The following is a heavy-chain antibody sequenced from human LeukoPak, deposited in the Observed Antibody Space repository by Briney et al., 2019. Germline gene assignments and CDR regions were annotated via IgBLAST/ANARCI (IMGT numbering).Heavy chain of an antibody. V-gene: IGHV4-59*01. Sequence: SETLSLTCSVFGHSITSYYWNWLRQPPGKALEWLGYISYSGSTNYNPSLKSRVTMSSDTSKNQFSLKLKSVTAADTAVYFCARGDYDFWSGSHDPFDIWGQGIRVTVSS. J-gene: IGHJ3*02. CDR2: ISYSGST. CDR1: GHSITSYY. D-gene: IGHD3-3*01. CDR3: ARGDYDFWSGSHDPFDI.